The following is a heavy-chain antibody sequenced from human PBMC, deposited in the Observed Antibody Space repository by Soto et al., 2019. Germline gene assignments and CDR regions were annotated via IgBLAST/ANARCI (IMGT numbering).Heavy chain of an antibody. CDR1: GFTFSSYA. Sequence: GGSLRLSCAASGFTFSSYAMSWVRQAPGKGLEWVSAISGSGGSTYYADPAKGRFTISRDNSKNTLYLQMNSLRAEDTAVYYCAKDSRRWDIVVVVAANWGQGTLVTVSS. V-gene: IGHV3-23*01. CDR3: AKDSRRWDIVVVVAAN. D-gene: IGHD2-15*01. J-gene: IGHJ4*02. CDR2: ISGSGGST.